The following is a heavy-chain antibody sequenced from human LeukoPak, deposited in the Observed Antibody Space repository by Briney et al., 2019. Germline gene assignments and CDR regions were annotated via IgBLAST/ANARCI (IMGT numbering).Heavy chain of an antibody. D-gene: IGHD2-2*01. V-gene: IGHV1-69*06. CDR2: IIPIFGTA. Sequence: SVKASSKPSGATFTSYAFSWVRQAPGQGLEWMGGIIPIFGTANYPQKFQGRVTITADKSTSTAYMELSSLRSDDTAVYYCVVVPAAALRGYGMDVWGKGTTVTVSS. CDR3: VVVPAAALRGYGMDV. CDR1: GATFTSYA. J-gene: IGHJ6*04.